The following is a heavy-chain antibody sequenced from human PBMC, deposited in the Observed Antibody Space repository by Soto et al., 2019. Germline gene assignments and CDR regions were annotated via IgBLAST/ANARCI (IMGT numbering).Heavy chain of an antibody. V-gene: IGHV3-74*01. CDR1: GFTFSSYW. Sequence: EVQLVESGGGLVQPGGSLRLSCAASGFTFSSYWMHWVRQAPGKGLVWVSRINSDGSSTSYADSVKGRITISRDNAKNTLYVEINRLRDEDKAVYYCARDASSWYDFDNWGQGTLVTVSS. D-gene: IGHD6-13*01. CDR2: INSDGSST. J-gene: IGHJ4*02. CDR3: ARDASSWYDFDN.